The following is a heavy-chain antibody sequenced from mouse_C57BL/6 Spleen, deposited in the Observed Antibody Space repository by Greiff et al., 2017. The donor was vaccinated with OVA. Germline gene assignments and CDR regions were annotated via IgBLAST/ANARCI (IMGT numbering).Heavy chain of an antibody. J-gene: IGHJ4*01. D-gene: IGHD2-3*01. V-gene: IGHV5-16*01. Sequence: EVMLVESEGGLVQPGSSMKLSCTASGFTFSDYYMAWVRQVPEKGLEWVANINYDGSSTYYLDSLKSRFIISRDNAKNILYLQMSSLKSEDTATYYCARVLYDYDAMDYWGQGTSVTVSS. CDR1: GFTFSDYY. CDR3: ARVLYDYDAMDY. CDR2: INYDGSST.